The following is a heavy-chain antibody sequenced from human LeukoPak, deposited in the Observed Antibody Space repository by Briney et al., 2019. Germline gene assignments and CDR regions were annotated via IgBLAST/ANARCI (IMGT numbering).Heavy chain of an antibody. CDR2: IYYTGST. CDR1: GGSISSNY. CDR3: ARENGSGSYPNWFDP. J-gene: IGHJ5*02. D-gene: IGHD3-10*01. V-gene: IGHV4-59*01. Sequence: SETLSLTCTVSGGSISSNYWSWIRQPPGKGLEWIGYIYYTGSTNYNPSLKSRVTMSADTSKNQFSLKLSSVTAADTAVYYCARENGSGSYPNWFDPWGQGTLVTVSS.